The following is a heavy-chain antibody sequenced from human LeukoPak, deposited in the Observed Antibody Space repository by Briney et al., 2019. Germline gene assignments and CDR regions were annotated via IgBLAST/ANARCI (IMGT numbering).Heavy chain of an antibody. V-gene: IGHV4-34*01. D-gene: IGHD5-18*01. CDR2: INHSGST. Sequence: SETLSLTGAVYGGSFSGYYWSWIRQPPGKGLEWIGEINHSGSTNYNPSLKSLVTISVDTSKNQFSLELSSVTSADTAVYYCVRVSTARRHGFDPWGQGTLVTVSS. J-gene: IGHJ5*02. CDR3: VRVSTARRHGFDP. CDR1: GGSFSGYY.